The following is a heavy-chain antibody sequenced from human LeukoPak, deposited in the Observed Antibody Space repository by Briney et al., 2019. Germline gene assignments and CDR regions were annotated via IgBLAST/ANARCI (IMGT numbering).Heavy chain of an antibody. CDR1: GYSFTSYW. J-gene: IGHJ4*02. Sequence: GESLKISCKGSGYSFTSYWIGWVRQMPGKGLEWMGIIYPGDSDTRYSPSFQGQVTISADKSISTAYHQWSSLKASDTAMYYCARREYYCDSSGYYYNDWGQGTLVTVSS. CDR2: IYPGDSDT. D-gene: IGHD3-22*01. V-gene: IGHV5-51*01. CDR3: ARREYYCDSSGYYYND.